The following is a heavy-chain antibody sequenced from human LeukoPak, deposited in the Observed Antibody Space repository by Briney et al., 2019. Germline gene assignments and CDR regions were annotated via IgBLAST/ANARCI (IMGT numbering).Heavy chain of an antibody. J-gene: IGHJ4*02. CDR3: TRDRGAYNLYDY. Sequence: GGSLRLSCTASGFTFGDYAMSWIRQAPGKGLEWVGFIRCKAYGETADYAASVKGRFTISRDDSRAIAYLQMNSLKTEDTAVYHCTRDRGAYNLYDYWGQGTLVTVSS. D-gene: IGHD1-1*01. CDR2: IRCKAYGETA. V-gene: IGHV3-49*03. CDR1: GFTFGDYA.